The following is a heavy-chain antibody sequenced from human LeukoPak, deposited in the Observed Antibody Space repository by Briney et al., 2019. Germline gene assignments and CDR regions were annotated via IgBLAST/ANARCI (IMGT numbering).Heavy chain of an antibody. D-gene: IGHD6-19*01. CDR3: AGVGGSGWTYDY. J-gene: IGHJ4*02. Sequence: SETLSLTCTVSGGSIRSYYWSWIRQPPGKGLEWIGYISYSGSTNYNPSLKGRATMSVDTSKNQLSLKLNSATAADTAVYYCAGVGGSGWTYDYWGQGTLVTVSS. CDR1: GGSIRSYY. V-gene: IGHV4-59*01. CDR2: ISYSGST.